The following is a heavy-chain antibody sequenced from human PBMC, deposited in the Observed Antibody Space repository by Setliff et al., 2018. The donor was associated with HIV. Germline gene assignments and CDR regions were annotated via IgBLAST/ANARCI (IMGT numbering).Heavy chain of an antibody. Sequence: LRLSCAASGFTFTGTWMAWVRQAPGKGPEWVANIKQDGTEKHYMDSVKGRFTISRDNADRSIYLQMNSLRVEDTAVYYCARVREGYESSGFYVYYYYYMDLWGKGTTVTVSS. D-gene: IGHD6-19*01. CDR2: IKQDGTEK. CDR3: ARVREGYESSGFYVYYYYYMDL. CDR1: GFTFTGTW. J-gene: IGHJ6*03. V-gene: IGHV3-7*01.